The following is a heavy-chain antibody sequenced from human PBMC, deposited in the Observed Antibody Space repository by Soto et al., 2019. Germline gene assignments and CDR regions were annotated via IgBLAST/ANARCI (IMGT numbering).Heavy chain of an antibody. Sequence: EVQLVESGGGLVRPGGSLRLSCAASGFTFSSYSMNWVRQAPGKGLEWVSSISSSSSYIYYAHSVKGQFTISRDNAKNSLYLQMNSLRAEDTAVYYCARDQPGYSYGYGLGYWGQGTLVTVSS. CDR3: ARDQPGYSYGYGLGY. J-gene: IGHJ4*02. D-gene: IGHD5-18*01. CDR1: GFTFSSYS. V-gene: IGHV3-21*04. CDR2: ISSSSSYI.